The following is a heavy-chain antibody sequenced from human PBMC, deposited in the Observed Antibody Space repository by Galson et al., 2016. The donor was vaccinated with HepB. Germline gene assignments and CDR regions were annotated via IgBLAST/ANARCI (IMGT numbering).Heavy chain of an antibody. Sequence: SLRLSCAASEFTFSKAWMSWVRQAPGKGLEWVANIKGDGSKQNYVDSVKGRFTISRDNARNSLYLQTDSLRAEDTALYFCARDFTYQDSSYWYDAFDVWGQGTMVTISS. J-gene: IGHJ3*01. CDR1: EFTFSKAW. V-gene: IGHV3-7*03. CDR2: IKGDGSKQ. CDR3: ARDFTYQDSSYWYDAFDV. D-gene: IGHD3-22*01.